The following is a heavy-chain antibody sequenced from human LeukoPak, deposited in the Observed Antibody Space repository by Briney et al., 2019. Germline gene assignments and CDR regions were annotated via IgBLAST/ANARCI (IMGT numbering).Heavy chain of an antibody. CDR3: AREAYCGGDCSPHFDY. V-gene: IGHV4-59*01. Sequence: SETLSLTCTVSGGSISSYYWSWIRQPPGKGLEWIGYIYYSGSTNYNPSLKSRVTISVDTSKNQLSLKLSSVTAADTAVYYCAREAYCGGDCSPHFDYWGQGTLVTVSS. CDR1: GGSISSYY. D-gene: IGHD2-21*02. CDR2: IYYSGST. J-gene: IGHJ4*02.